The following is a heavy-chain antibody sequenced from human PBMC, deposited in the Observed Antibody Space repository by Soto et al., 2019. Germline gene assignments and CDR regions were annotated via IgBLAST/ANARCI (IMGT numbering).Heavy chain of an antibody. Sequence: GGSLCLSCAASGFSFSSYAMNWVRQAPGKGLEWVSAISGSGGSTYYADSVKGRFTISRDNSKNTLYLQMNSLRAEDTAVYYCAKVRGYSSLTYFDYWGQGTLVTVSS. V-gene: IGHV3-23*01. J-gene: IGHJ4*02. CDR2: ISGSGGST. CDR3: AKVRGYSSLTYFDY. D-gene: IGHD6-13*01. CDR1: GFSFSSYA.